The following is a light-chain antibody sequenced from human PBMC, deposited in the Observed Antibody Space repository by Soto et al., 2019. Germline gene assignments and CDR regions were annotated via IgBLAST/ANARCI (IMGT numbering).Light chain of an antibody. Sequence: QAVVTQPPSASGTPGQRVTISCSGSSSNIGSNTVNWYRQLPGTAPKLLIYSNNQRPSGVPDRFSGSKSGTSASLAISGLQSEDEADYYCAAWDDSLNGNWVFGGGTKLTVL. J-gene: IGLJ3*02. CDR3: AAWDDSLNGNWV. CDR1: SSNIGSNT. CDR2: SNN. V-gene: IGLV1-44*01.